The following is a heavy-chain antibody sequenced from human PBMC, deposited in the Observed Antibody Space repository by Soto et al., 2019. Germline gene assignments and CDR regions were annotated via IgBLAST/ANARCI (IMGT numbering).Heavy chain of an antibody. J-gene: IGHJ6*02. D-gene: IGHD5-18*01. CDR2: INSDGSST. CDR3: ARDGRQLWVYYYGMDV. V-gene: IGHV3-74*01. CDR1: GFTFSSYW. Sequence: GGSLRLSCADSGFTFSSYWMHWVRQAPGKGLVWVSRINSDGSSTSYADSVKGRFTISRDNAKNTLYLQMNSLRAEDTAVYYCARDGRQLWVYYYGMDVWGQGTTVTVSS.